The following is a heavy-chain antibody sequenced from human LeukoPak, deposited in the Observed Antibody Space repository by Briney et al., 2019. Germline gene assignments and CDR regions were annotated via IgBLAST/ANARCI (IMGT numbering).Heavy chain of an antibody. CDR3: AAPPPGDC. CDR1: GYTFTDYY. Sequence: ASVKVSCKASGYTFTDYYIHWVRQAPGQGLEWMGWINPDSGATKYAQKFQGTVTMTTDTSISTAYMELSRLRSDDTAVYYCAAPPPGDCWGQGTLVTVSS. CDR2: INPDSGAT. V-gene: IGHV1-2*02. J-gene: IGHJ4*02. D-gene: IGHD7-27*01.